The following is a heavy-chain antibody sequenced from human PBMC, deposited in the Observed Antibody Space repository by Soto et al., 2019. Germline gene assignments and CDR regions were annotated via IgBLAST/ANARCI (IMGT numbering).Heavy chain of an antibody. CDR3: ARRLLYATTYFEY. D-gene: IGHD2-8*01. CDR1: GDTFTTNS. CDR2: IIPVVGTT. V-gene: IGHV1-69*06. J-gene: IGHJ4*02. Sequence: QVQLVQSGAEVKKPGSSVKVSCKASGDTFTTNSLNWVRQAPGQGLEWMGGIIPVVGTTKYAQKYQDRVTITGDKSTNTAYMELSSLRSDNTAVYYCARRLLYATTYFEYWGQGTPVTVSS.